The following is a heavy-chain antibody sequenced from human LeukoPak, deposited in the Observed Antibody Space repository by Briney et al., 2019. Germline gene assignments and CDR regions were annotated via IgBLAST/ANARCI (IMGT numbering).Heavy chain of an antibody. D-gene: IGHD3-16*01. CDR3: VRDWGFDY. J-gene: IGHJ4*02. CDR1: GFRFSSYA. CDR2: ISYDGGQK. Sequence: GGSLRLSCAASGFRFSSYAMHWVRQAPGKGLQWVATISYDGGQKKYVDSVEDRFTISRDNSKSLLYVQMNSLRVEDTAVYYCVRDWGFDYWGQGTLVTVS. V-gene: IGHV3-30*04.